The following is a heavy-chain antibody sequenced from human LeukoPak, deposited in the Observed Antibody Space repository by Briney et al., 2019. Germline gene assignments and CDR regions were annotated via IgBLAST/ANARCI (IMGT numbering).Heavy chain of an antibody. CDR1: GYTFTRYY. V-gene: IGHV1-46*01. CDR3: ARDGEAAAGTAFDY. D-gene: IGHD6-13*01. J-gene: IGHJ4*02. Sequence: ASVKLSCTASGYTFTRYYLHWVRQAPGQGLEWMGIINHSSSSATYAPKFQGRVTMTRDTSTSTVYMELSSLRAEDTAVYYWARDGEAAAGTAFDYWGQGTLVTVSS. CDR2: INHSSSSA.